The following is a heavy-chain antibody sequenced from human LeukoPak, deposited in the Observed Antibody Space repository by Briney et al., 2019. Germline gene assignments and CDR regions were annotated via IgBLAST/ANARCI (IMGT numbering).Heavy chain of an antibody. D-gene: IGHD3-3*01. Sequence: ASVKVSCKVSGYTLTELSMHWVRQAPGKGLEWMGGFDPEDGETIYAQKFQGRVTMTEDTSTDTAYMELSSLRSEDTAVYYCATDSPPWGIFGMVSRGRYFQHWGQGTLVTVSS. CDR1: GYTLTELS. CDR2: FDPEDGET. J-gene: IGHJ1*01. V-gene: IGHV1-24*01. CDR3: ATDSPPWGIFGMVSRGRYFQH.